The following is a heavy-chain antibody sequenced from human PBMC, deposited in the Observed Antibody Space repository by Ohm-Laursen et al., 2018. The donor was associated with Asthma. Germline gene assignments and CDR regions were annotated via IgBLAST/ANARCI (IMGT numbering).Heavy chain of an antibody. V-gene: IGHV3-7*01. CDR1: GVAFTDSW. D-gene: IGHD1-26*01. Sequence: ETLSLTCAASGVAFTDSWMSWVRQLPGGSLEWVAKINPLGYEKYYMDSVRGRFTVSRDNAKNSLYLEMNSLRVEDTAVYYCVTDAWWSYVHWGLGTLVTVSS. CDR3: VTDAWWSYVH. J-gene: IGHJ4*02. CDR2: INPLGYEK.